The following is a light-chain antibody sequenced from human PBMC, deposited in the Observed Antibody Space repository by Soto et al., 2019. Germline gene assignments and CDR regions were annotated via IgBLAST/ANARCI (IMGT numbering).Light chain of an antibody. CDR2: GAS. V-gene: IGKV3-20*01. Sequence: EIVLTQSPGTLSLSPGERATLSCRASQSVSSSYLAWHQQKPGQGPRLLIYGASSRATGIPDRFSGSGSGTDFTLTISRLEPEDFAVYYCQQYGPSPYTVGKGNKLEIK. CDR3: QQYGPSPYT. J-gene: IGKJ2*01. CDR1: QSVSSSY.